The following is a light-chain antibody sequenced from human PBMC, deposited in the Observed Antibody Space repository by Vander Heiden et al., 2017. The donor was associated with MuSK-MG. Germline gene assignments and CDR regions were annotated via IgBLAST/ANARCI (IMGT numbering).Light chain of an antibody. CDR1: NIGTKS. Sequence: SYVVTQPPSVSVAPGQTATINCGGNNIGTKSVHWYLQKAGQAPVLVVYDDSDRPSGIPERFSGSNSGNTATLTISRVEAGDEADYHCQVWDTTSDHPVVFGGGTKLTVL. CDR3: QVWDTTSDHPVV. CDR2: DDS. V-gene: IGLV3-21*02. J-gene: IGLJ2*01.